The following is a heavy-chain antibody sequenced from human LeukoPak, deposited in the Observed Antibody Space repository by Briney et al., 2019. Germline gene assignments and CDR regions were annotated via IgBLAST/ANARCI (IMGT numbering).Heavy chain of an antibody. Sequence: SETLSLTCAVHGGSFSGSHWNWIRQSPGKGLEWIGEINDRGRTNFNPSLKSRVTLSVDTSKRQFSLNLKSVSAAETGVYYCARDPTTVITVPWYFDFWGQGTLATVSS. J-gene: IGHJ4*02. CDR3: ARDPTTVITVPWYFDF. CDR1: GGSFSGSH. V-gene: IGHV4-34*01. CDR2: INDRGRT. D-gene: IGHD4-17*01.